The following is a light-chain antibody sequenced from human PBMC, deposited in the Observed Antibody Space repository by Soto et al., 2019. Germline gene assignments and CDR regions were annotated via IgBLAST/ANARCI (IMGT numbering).Light chain of an antibody. V-gene: IGLV2-14*01. CDR3: SSYTSSSTYV. CDR1: SSDVGGYNY. J-gene: IGLJ1*01. CDR2: DVS. Sequence: QRAFAQPASGSGSPGQSITISCTGTSSDVGGYNYVSWYQQHPGKAPKLMIYDVSNRPSGVSNRFSGSKSGNTASLTISGLQAEDEGDYYCSSYTSSSTYVFGSGTKVTVL.